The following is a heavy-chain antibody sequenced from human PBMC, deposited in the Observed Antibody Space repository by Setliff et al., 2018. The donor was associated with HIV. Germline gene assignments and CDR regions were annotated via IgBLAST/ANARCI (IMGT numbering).Heavy chain of an antibody. V-gene: IGHV1-69*13. CDR2: IIPIFGTA. CDR1: GGTFRNFA. CDR3: AREGVSLWFGELPGSYYMDV. Sequence: SVKVSCKASGGTFRNFAINWVRQAPGQGLQWVGGIIPIFGTANYAQKLQGRVTITADESTSTAYMELSSLRSEDTAVYYCAREGVSLWFGELPGSYYMDVWGKGTTVTVSS. D-gene: IGHD3-10*01. J-gene: IGHJ6*03.